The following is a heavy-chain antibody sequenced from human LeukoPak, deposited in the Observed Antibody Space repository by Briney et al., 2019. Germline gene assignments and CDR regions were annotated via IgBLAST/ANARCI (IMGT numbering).Heavy chain of an antibody. CDR3: ARVLARGYSGYEFDY. V-gene: IGHV1-2*02. J-gene: IGHJ4*02. CDR1: GYTFTGYY. Sequence: ASVKVSCKASGYTFTGYYMHWVRQAPGQGLEWMGWINPNSGGTNYAQKFQGRVTMTRDTSISTAYMELSRLRSDDTAVYYCARVLARGYSGYEFDYWGQGTLVTVSS. D-gene: IGHD5-12*01. CDR2: INPNSGGT.